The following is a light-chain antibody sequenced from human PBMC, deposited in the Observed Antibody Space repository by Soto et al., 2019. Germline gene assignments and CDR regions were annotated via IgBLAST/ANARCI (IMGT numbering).Light chain of an antibody. Sequence: AIRMTQSPSSFSASTGDGVTITCRASQGISSYLACYQQKPGKAPKLLIYAASTLQSGVPSRFSGSGSGTDFTLTISCLQSEDFATYYCQQYYSYPTWTFGQGTKVDIK. CDR3: QQYYSYPTWT. V-gene: IGKV1-8*01. CDR1: QGISSY. J-gene: IGKJ1*01. CDR2: AAS.